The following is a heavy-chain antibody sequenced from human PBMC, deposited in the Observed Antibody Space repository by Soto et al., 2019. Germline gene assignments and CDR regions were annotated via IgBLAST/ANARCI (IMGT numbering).Heavy chain of an antibody. CDR2: IIPILGIA. D-gene: IGHD6-19*01. Sequence: QVQLVQSGAEVKKPGSSVKVSCKASGGTFSSYTISWVRQAPGQGLEWMGRIIPILGIANYAQKFQGRVTITADKSTSTAYMELSSLRSEDTAVYYCARDLDHIAVAGPTFDYWGQGTLVTVSS. J-gene: IGHJ4*02. V-gene: IGHV1-69*08. CDR1: GGTFSSYT. CDR3: ARDLDHIAVAGPTFDY.